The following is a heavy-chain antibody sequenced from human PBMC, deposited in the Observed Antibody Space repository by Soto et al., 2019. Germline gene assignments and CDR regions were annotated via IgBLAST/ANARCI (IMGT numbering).Heavy chain of an antibody. Sequence: QLQLQESGPGLVKPSETLSLTCTVSGDSINSASFYWGWIRQPPGKGLGWVGTIYYSRSTYYNPSLKSRVTISVETSKNQFSLKLSSVTAADTAVYYCATKRVYCGSDCYTQWGQGALVTVSS. J-gene: IGHJ4*02. D-gene: IGHD2-21*02. CDR3: ATKRVYCGSDCYTQ. CDR1: GDSINSASFY. CDR2: IYYSRST. V-gene: IGHV4-39*01.